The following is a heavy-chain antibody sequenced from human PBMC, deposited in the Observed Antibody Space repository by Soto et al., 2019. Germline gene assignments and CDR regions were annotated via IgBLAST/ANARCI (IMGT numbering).Heavy chain of an antibody. CDR1: GFTYSDYG. Sequence: GGSLRLSRAASGFTYSDYGMNCVRQAPGKGLEWFSSIGKSSGDIYYADSVKGRSTVSRHTAKNSLFLQLDSLRVEDTAVYYCARGDYYYYGLDVWGQGTTVTVSS. J-gene: IGHJ6*02. CDR2: IGKSSGDI. V-gene: IGHV3-21*06. CDR3: ARGDYYYYGLDV.